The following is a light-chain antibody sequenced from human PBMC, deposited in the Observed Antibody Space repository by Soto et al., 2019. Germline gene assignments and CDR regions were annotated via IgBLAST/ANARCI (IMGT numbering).Light chain of an antibody. CDR1: SSNIGAGYD. CDR3: QSDDSSLSGDV. V-gene: IGLV1-40*01. J-gene: IGLJ1*01. CDR2: SNT. Sequence: QSVLTQPPSVSGAPGQRVTISCSGSSSNIGAGYDVHWYQQLPGTAPKLLIYSNTNRPSGVPDRFSGSKSGTSASLAITGLQAEDEADYYCQSDDSSLSGDVFGTGTKVTVL.